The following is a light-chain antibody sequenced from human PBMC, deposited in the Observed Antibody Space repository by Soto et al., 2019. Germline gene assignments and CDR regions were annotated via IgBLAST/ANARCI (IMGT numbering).Light chain of an antibody. CDR3: QQYGSSPFS. V-gene: IGKV3-20*01. J-gene: IGKJ3*01. Sequence: ESVLTQSPGTLSLSPGERATLSCRASQSVSSRSLAWYQQKPGQAPRXXIYGASIRATGIPDRFSGSGSGTDFTLTISRLQPEDFAVYYCQQYGSSPFSFGPGTKVDIK. CDR1: QSVSSRS. CDR2: GAS.